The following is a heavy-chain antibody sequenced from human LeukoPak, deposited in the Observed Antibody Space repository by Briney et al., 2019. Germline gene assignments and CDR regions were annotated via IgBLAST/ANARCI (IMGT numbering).Heavy chain of an antibody. D-gene: IGHD3-22*01. CDR1: GFTFSNYA. Sequence: GGSLRLSCAASGFTFSNYAMHWVRPAPGKGLEWVAVIWYDGSNKYYADSVKGRFTISRDNSKNTLYLQMNSLRAEDTAVYYCARDLADSSDSYGVFDYWGQGTLVTVSS. J-gene: IGHJ4*02. CDR3: ARDLADSSDSYGVFDY. V-gene: IGHV3-33*01. CDR2: IWYDGSNK.